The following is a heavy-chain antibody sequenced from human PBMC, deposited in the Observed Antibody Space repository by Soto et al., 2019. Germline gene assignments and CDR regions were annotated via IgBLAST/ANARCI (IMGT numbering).Heavy chain of an antibody. D-gene: IGHD6-19*01. CDR1: GGSISGHY. CDR3: ARVGSSGWSPDY. CDR2: IFYTGST. V-gene: IGHV4-59*11. J-gene: IGHJ4*02. Sequence: LSLTCTVSGGSISGHYWIWIRQSPGKRLEWIGYIFYTGSTNYNPSLESRVTLSVDTSKNQFSLRLSSVTAADTAVYYCARVGSSGWSPDYWGQGTLVTVSS.